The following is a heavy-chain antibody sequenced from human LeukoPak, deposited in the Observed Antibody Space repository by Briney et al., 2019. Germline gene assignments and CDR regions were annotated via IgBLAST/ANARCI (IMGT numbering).Heavy chain of an antibody. J-gene: IGHJ4*02. V-gene: IGHV3-30-3*01. CDR2: ISYDGSNK. CDR1: GFTFSSYA. D-gene: IGHD3-22*01. Sequence: GGSLRLSCAASGFTFSSYAMHWVRQAPGKGLEWVAVISYDGSNKYYADSVKGRFTISRDNSKNTLYLQMNSLRAEDTAVYYCARAVAAVVNPYYFDYWGQGTLVTVSS. CDR3: ARAVAAVVNPYYFDY.